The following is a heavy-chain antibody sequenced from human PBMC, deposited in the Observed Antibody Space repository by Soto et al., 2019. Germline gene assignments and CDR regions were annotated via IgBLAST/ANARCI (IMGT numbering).Heavy chain of an antibody. CDR1: GFTFSSYE. D-gene: IGHD3-22*01. V-gene: IGHV3-48*03. J-gene: IGHJ4*02. CDR3: ARDRTGSSGYSTLGY. Sequence: GGSLRLSCAASGFTFSSYEMSWVRQAPGTGLEWVSYISSSGSTIYYADSVKGRFTISRDNAKNSLYLQMNSLRVEDTAVYYCARDRTGSSGYSTLGYWGQGTLVTVYS. CDR2: ISSSGSTI.